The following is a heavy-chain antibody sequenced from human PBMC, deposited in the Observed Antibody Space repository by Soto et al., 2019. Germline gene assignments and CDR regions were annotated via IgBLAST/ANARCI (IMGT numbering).Heavy chain of an antibody. CDR1: GGSISSGGYY. J-gene: IGHJ4*02. Sequence: SETLSLTCTVSGGSISSGGYYWSWIRQHPGKGLEWIGYIYYSGSTYYNPSLKSRVTISVDTSKNQFSLKLSSVTAADTAVYYCARSHYDFWSGYWVSDYWGQGTLVTVS. CDR3: ARSHYDFWSGYWVSDY. V-gene: IGHV4-31*03. CDR2: IYYSGST. D-gene: IGHD3-3*01.